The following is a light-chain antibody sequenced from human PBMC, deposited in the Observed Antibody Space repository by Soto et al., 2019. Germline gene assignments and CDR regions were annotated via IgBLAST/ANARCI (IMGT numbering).Light chain of an antibody. J-gene: IGKJ1*01. CDR1: QSVRTN. CDR2: GAS. V-gene: IGKV3-15*01. Sequence: EIVMTQSPANLYVSPGERATLSCRASQSVRTNLAWYQQSPGQAPRLLIYGASTRATGIPARLSGGGSETEFTLTISSLQSEAFAVYYCQQYDVWPWTFGQGTKVEIK. CDR3: QQYDVWPWT.